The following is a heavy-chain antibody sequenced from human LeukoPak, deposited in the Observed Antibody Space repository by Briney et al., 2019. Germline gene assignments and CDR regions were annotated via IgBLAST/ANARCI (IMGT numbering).Heavy chain of an antibody. D-gene: IGHD6-19*01. Sequence: ASVKVSCKAFGYTFTSYGISWVRQAPGQGLEWMGWISAYNGNTNYAQKLQGRVTMTTGTSTSTAYMELRSLRSDDTAVYYCARDSSGWAWFDPWGQGTLVTVSS. CDR3: ARDSSGWAWFDP. V-gene: IGHV1-18*01. J-gene: IGHJ5*02. CDR1: GYTFTSYG. CDR2: ISAYNGNT.